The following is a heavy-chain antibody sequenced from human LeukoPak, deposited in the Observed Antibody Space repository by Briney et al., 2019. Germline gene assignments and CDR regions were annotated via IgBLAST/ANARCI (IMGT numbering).Heavy chain of an antibody. Sequence: GGSLRPSCAASGFTFSSYEMNWVHQAPGKGLEWISYITSSGGTIYYADSVKGRFTISRDNAKNSLYLQMNSLRAEDTAVYYCARESRESLDYWGQGTLVTVSS. CDR3: ARESRESLDY. J-gene: IGHJ4*02. CDR2: ITSSGGTI. V-gene: IGHV3-48*03. CDR1: GFTFSSYE. D-gene: IGHD3-10*01.